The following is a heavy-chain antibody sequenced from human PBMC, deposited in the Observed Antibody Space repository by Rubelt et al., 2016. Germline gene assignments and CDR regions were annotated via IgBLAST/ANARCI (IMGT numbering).Heavy chain of an antibody. J-gene: IGHJ3*02. CDR1: GGSISSGGYY. V-gene: IGHV4-31*03. CDR2: IYYSGST. D-gene: IGHD2-21*02. Sequence: QLQLQESGPGLVKPSETLSLTCTVSGGSISSGGYYWSWIRQHPGKGLEWIGYIYYSGSTYYNPSRKRRVIIAVDTSKNQLSLKLSSVTAADTAVYYCARGVMVVTAIRFAFDIWGQGTMVTVSS. CDR3: ARGVMVVTAIRFAFDI.